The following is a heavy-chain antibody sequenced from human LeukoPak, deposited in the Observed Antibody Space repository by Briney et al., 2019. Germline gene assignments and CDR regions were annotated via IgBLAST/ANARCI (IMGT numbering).Heavy chain of an antibody. CDR3: AREPSGNFGQLVSSAEYFQH. CDR1: GFTFSSYA. CDR2: ISYAGSNK. V-gene: IGHV3-30-3*01. Sequence: PGRSPRLSCAASGFTFSSYAMHWVRQAPGKGLEWVAVISYAGSNKYYADSVKGRFTISRDNSKNTLYLQMNSLTIEDTAVYYCAREPSGNFGQLVSSAEYFQHWGQGTRVTVSS. D-gene: IGHD5/OR15-5a*01. J-gene: IGHJ1*01.